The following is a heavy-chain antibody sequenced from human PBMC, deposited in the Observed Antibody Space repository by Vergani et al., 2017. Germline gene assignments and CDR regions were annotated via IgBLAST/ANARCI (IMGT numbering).Heavy chain of an antibody. CDR2: ISGSGGST. D-gene: IGHD4-17*01. CDR1: GFTFNHYA. J-gene: IGHJ6*02. V-gene: IGHV3-23*01. CDR3: ARDRAVTQILYYYYYGMDV. Sequence: EVQLLESGGDLVQPGGSLRLSCAASGFTFNHYAMNWVRQAPGKGLEWVSGISGSGGSTYYAGSVKGRFTISRDSSKNTLYLQMNSLSAGDTAVYYCARDRAVTQILYYYYYGMDVWGQGTTVTVSS.